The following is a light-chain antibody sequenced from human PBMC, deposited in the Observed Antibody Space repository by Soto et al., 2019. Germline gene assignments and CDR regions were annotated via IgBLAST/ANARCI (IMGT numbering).Light chain of an antibody. CDR3: QHYNSYSEA. CDR1: QGVDTW. J-gene: IGKJ1*01. Sequence: EIQMTQSPSSLSTSVGDRINITCRASQGVDTWLAWYQQKPGKAPKLLIYAASSLQSGVPSRFSGSGSGTEFTLTISSLQPDDFATYYCQHYNSYSEAFGQGTKVDI. V-gene: IGKV1-5*01. CDR2: AAS.